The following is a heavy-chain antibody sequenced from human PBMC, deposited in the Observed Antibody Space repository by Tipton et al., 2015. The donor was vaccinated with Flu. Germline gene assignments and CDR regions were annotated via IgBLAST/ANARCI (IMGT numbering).Heavy chain of an antibody. D-gene: IGHD6-13*01. CDR3: AKRRGSSWYGGAFDI. V-gene: IGHV3-9*01. CDR2: ISWNSGSI. CDR1: GFTFDDYA. Sequence: SLRLSCAASGFTFDDYAMHWVRQAPGKGLEWVSGISWNSGSIGYADSVKGRFTISRDNAKNSLYLQMNSLRAEDTALYYCAKRRGSSWYGGAFDIWGQGTMVTVSS. J-gene: IGHJ3*02.